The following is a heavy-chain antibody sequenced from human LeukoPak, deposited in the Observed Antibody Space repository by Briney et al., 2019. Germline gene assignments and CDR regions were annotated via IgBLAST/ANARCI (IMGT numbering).Heavy chain of an antibody. D-gene: IGHD3-22*01. Sequence: GGSLRLSCAASGFTFSSYAMSWVRQAPGKGLEWVSAISGSGGSTYYADSVKGRFTISRDNSKNTLYLQMNSLRAEDTAVYYCAKSWENTYYYDSSGYYYFDYWGQGTLVTVSS. CDR2: ISGSGGST. CDR1: GFTFSSYA. CDR3: AKSWENTYYYDSSGYYYFDY. J-gene: IGHJ4*02. V-gene: IGHV3-23*01.